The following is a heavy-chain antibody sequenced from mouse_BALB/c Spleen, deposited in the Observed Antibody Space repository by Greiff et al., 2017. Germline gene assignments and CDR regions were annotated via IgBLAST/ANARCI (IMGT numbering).Heavy chain of an antibody. J-gene: IGHJ4*01. Sequence: EVKVVESGGGLVQPGGSLKLSCAASGFTFSSYTMSWVRQTPEKRLEWVAYISNGGGSTYYPDTVKGRFTISRDNAKNTLYLQMSSLKSEDTAMYYCARRGEAMDYWGQGTSVTVSS. CDR1: GFTFSSYT. CDR2: ISNGGGST. CDR3: ARRGEAMDY. V-gene: IGHV5-12-2*01.